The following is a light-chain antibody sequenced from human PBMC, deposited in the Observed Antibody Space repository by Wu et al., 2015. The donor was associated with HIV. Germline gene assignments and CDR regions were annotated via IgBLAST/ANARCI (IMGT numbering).Light chain of an antibody. J-gene: IGKJ4*01. Sequence: DIQMTQSPSSLSASVGDRVTITCRASQGISKSLAWYQQKPGKAPKLLLYATSRLESGVPSRFSGSGSVTDYTLTISSLQPEDFVTYYSTPLTFGGGTKVEIK. CDR1: QGISKS. CDR3: TPLT. CDR2: ATS. V-gene: IGKV1-NL1*01.